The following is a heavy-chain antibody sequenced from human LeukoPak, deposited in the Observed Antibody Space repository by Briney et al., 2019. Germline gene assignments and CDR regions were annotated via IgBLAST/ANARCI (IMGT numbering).Heavy chain of an antibody. CDR3: AKDLMGAIDY. CDR1: GFTFSSYA. CDR2: ISGSGGST. Sequence: GSLRLSCAASGFTFSSYAMSWVRQAPGKGLEWVSAISGSGGSTYYADSVKGRFTIVRDNSKNTLYVQMSSLRAEDTAVYYCAKDLMGAIDYWGQGTLVTVSS. V-gene: IGHV3-23*01. J-gene: IGHJ4*02. D-gene: IGHD2-8*01.